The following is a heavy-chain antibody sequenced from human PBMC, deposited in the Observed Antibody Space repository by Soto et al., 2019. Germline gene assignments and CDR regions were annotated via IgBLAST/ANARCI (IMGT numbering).Heavy chain of an antibody. J-gene: IGHJ6*02. V-gene: IGHV4-4*07. D-gene: IGHD3-9*01. CDR3: ARADYDILTGSYAMDV. CDR1: DDFISSYY. CDR2: VSTSGAT. Sequence: QVQLQESGPRLVKPSETLSLTCTVSDDFISSYYWNWIRQPAGKGLEWIGRVSTSGATNYNPSLESRVTMSVDTSKKLFSLQLTSVPAADTAVYFCARADYDILTGSYAMDVWGHGTTVTVSS.